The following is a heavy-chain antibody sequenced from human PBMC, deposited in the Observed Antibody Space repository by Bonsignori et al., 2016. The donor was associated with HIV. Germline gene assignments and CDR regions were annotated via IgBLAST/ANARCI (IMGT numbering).Heavy chain of an antibody. CDR1: GFTFDDYA. CDR3: AKDMGRWLQLYYFDY. D-gene: IGHD5-24*01. V-gene: IGHV3-9*01. Sequence: GGSLRLSCAASGFTFDDYAMHWVRQAPGKGLEWVSGISWNSGSIGYADSVKGRFTISRDNAKNSLYLQMNSLRAEDTALYYCAKDMGRWLQLYYFDYWGQGTLVTVSS. CDR2: ISWNSGSI. J-gene: IGHJ4*02.